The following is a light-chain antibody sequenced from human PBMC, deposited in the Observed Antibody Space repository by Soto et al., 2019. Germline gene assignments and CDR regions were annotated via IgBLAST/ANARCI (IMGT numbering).Light chain of an antibody. CDR3: CSYARGRIWV. CDR2: EGT. CDR1: SSDIGYYNL. J-gene: IGLJ3*02. V-gene: IGLV2-23*01. Sequence: QSALTQPASVSGSPGQSITISCTGTSSDIGYYNLVSWYQHHPGKAPKFLIYEGTKRPSGVSSRFSGSKSGNTASLTISGLQAEDEAYYYFCSYARGRIWVFGGGTKVTVL.